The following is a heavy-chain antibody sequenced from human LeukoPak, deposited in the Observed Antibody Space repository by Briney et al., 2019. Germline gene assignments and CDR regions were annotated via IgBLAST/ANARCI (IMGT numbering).Heavy chain of an antibody. J-gene: IGHJ5*02. CDR3: ARGPNWFDP. Sequence: KSSETLSLTCTVSGGSISSYYWSWIRQPPGKGLEWIGYIYYSGSTNYNPSLKSRVTISVDTSKNQFSLKLSSVTAADTAVYYCARGPNWFDPWGQGTLVTVSS. CDR1: GGSISSYY. CDR2: IYYSGST. V-gene: IGHV4-59*01.